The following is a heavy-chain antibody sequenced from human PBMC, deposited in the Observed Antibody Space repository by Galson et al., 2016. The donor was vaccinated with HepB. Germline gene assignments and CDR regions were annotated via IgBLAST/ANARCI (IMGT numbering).Heavy chain of an antibody. CDR2: IKQDGSEK. Sequence: SLRLSCAASGFTFSNVWMNWVRQAPGKGLEWVAHIKQDGSEKSYVDSVKGRFTISRDNAKNSLFLQMNSLRADDTAVYYCARAIATSYWGQGALVTVPS. V-gene: IGHV3-7*05. CDR1: GFTFSNVW. D-gene: IGHD5-24*01. J-gene: IGHJ4*02. CDR3: ARAIATSY.